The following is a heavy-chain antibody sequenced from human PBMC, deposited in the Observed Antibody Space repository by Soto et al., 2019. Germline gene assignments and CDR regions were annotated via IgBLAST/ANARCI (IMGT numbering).Heavy chain of an antibody. D-gene: IGHD3-3*01. J-gene: IGHJ5*02. CDR2: IIPIFGTA. V-gene: IGHV1-69*06. CDR1: GGTFSSYA. CDR3: ARVPDQLRFFEAFEP. Sequence: SVKVSCNASGGTFSSYAIRLVRQAPGQGLECMGGIIPIFGTANYAQKFQGRVTITADKSTSTAYMELSSLRSEDTAVYYCARVPDQLRFFEAFEPWGQGTLVTVSS.